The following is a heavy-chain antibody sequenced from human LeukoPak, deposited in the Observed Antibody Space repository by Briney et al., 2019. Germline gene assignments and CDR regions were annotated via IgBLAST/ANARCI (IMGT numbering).Heavy chain of an antibody. Sequence: SETLSLTCTVSGGSISSYYWSWIRQPPGKGLEWNGYIYYSGSTNYNPSLKSRVTISVDTSKNQFSLKLSSVTAADTAVYYCARVRIRPDYYYYHGMDVWGQGTTVTVSS. CDR3: ARVRIRPDYYYYHGMDV. J-gene: IGHJ6*02. CDR2: IYYSGST. D-gene: IGHD2/OR15-2a*01. CDR1: GGSISSYY. V-gene: IGHV4-59*01.